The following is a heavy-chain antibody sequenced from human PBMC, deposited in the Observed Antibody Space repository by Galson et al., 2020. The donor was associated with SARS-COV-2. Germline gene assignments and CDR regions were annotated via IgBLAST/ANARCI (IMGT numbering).Heavy chain of an antibody. J-gene: IGHJ4*02. CDR3: AKDFFELGTVAAPGDD. V-gene: IGHV3-9*01. CDR1: GFRFDGYG. Sequence: GGSLRLSCTASGFRFDGYGMHWVRQAPGKGLEWVSGISWNSGSTGYAKGVKGRFSISRDNAKNSLFLQMNSLRPEDTALYFCAKDFFELGTVAAPGDDWGQGTLVIVSS. CDR2: ISWNSGST. D-gene: IGHD3-10*01.